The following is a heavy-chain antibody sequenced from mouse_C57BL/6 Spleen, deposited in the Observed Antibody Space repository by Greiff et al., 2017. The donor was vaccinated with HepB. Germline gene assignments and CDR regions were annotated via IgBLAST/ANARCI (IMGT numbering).Heavy chain of an antibody. D-gene: IGHD4-1*02. CDR3: ASPTGTSAMDY. J-gene: IGHJ4*01. CDR1: GYAFSSSW. Sequence: VKLVESGPELVKPGASVKISCKASGYAFSSSWMNWVKQRPGKGLEWIGRIYPGDGDTNYNGKFKGKATLTADKSSSTAYMQLSSLTSEDSAVYFCASPTGTSAMDYWGQGTSVTVSS. CDR2: IYPGDGDT. V-gene: IGHV1-82*01.